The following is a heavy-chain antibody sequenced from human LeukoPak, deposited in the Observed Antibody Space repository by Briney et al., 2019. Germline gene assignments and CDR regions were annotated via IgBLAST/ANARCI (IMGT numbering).Heavy chain of an antibody. CDR1: GFTFSSYA. V-gene: IGHV3-23*01. J-gene: IGHJ4*02. CDR2: ISGSGGST. Sequence: PGGSLRLSCAASGFTFSSYAMSWVRQAPGKGLEWVPAISGSGGSTYYADSVKGRFTISRDNAKNSLYLQTNSLTAEDTAVYYCARDGSSGSYWSRNLNYLDYWGQGTLVTVSS. D-gene: IGHD3-10*01. CDR3: ARDGSSGSYWSRNLNYLDY.